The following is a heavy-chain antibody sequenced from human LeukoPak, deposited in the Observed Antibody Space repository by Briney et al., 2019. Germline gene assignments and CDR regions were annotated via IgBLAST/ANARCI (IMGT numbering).Heavy chain of an antibody. CDR1: GFTFSSYD. V-gene: IGHV3-64*01. CDR2: ISGNGGTT. D-gene: IGHD1-26*01. J-gene: IGHJ4*02. CDR3: ARDGARYSGSYYNDY. Sequence: GGSLRLSCAASGFTFSSYDMQWVRQAPGKGLEYVSAISGNGGTTYYANSVKGRFTISRDNSKNTLYLQMGSLRAEDMAVYYCARDGARYSGSYYNDYWAQGTLVTVSS.